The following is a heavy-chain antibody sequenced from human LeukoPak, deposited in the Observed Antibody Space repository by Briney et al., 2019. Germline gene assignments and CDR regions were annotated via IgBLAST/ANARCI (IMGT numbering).Heavy chain of an antibody. CDR3: ARRGGGSGSPYFDY. CDR2: ISSGGSTT. Sequence: GGSLRLSCAASRFTLSSYEINWVRQAPGEGLKWVSYISSGGSTTYYADSVKGRFTISRDNAKNSLYLQMNSLRAEDTAVYYCARRGGGSGSPYFDYWGQGTLVTVSS. CDR1: RFTLSSYE. V-gene: IGHV3-48*03. J-gene: IGHJ4*02. D-gene: IGHD3-10*01.